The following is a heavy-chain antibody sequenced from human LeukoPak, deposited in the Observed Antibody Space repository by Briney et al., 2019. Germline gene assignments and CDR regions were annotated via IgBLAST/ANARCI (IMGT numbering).Heavy chain of an antibody. CDR1: GGSISSGGYY. Sequence: SETLSLTCTVSGGSISSGGYYWNWIRQPPGKGLEWIGYIYHSGSTYYNPSLKSRVTISVDTSKNQFSLKLSSVTAADTAVYYCARGTLTYYYDGIDPWGQGTLVTVSS. CDR3: ARGTLTYYYDGIDP. V-gene: IGHV4-30-2*01. D-gene: IGHD3-22*01. J-gene: IGHJ5*02. CDR2: IYHSGST.